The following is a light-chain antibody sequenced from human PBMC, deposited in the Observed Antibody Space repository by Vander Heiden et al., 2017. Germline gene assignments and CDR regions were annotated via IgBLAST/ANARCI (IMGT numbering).Light chain of an antibody. CDR3: SSYGGDDNFVV. J-gene: IGLJ2*01. Sequence: SALTQPPSASGYLGQSVTISCTGTSSDVGAHHYVSWYQQHPGKVPKLFIFQVTKRPSGVPARFSGSKSGNMASLTVSGLQAEDEAAYYFSSYGGDDNFVVFGGGTNLTVL. CDR2: QVT. V-gene: IGLV2-8*01. CDR1: SSDVGAHHY.